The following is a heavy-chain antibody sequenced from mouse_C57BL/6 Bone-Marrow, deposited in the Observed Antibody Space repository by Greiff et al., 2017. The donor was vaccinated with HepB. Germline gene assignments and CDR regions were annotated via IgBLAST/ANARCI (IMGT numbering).Heavy chain of an antibody. CDR2: ISNGGGST. D-gene: IGHD1-1*01. Sequence: VKLVESGGGLVQPGGSLKLSCAASGFTFSDYYMYWVRQTPEKRLEWVAYISNGGGSTYYPDTVKGRFTISRDNAKNTLYLQMSRLKSEDTAMYYCARTHYYGSSYLYFDVWGTGTTVTVSS. CDR1: GFTFSDYY. CDR3: ARTHYYGSSYLYFDV. V-gene: IGHV5-12*01. J-gene: IGHJ1*03.